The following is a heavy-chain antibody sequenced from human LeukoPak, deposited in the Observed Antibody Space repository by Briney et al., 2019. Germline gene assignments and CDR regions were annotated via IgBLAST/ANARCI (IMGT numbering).Heavy chain of an antibody. CDR3: AREGHYYDSSGPTGAFDY. V-gene: IGHV3-30-3*01. J-gene: IGHJ4*02. CDR2: ISYDGSNK. D-gene: IGHD3-22*01. Sequence: AGGSLRLSCAASGFTFSSYAMHWVRQAPGKGLEWVAVISYDGSNKYYADYVKGRFTISRDNSKNTLYLQMYSLRAEDTAVYYCAREGHYYDSSGPTGAFDYWGQGTLVTVSS. CDR1: GFTFSSYA.